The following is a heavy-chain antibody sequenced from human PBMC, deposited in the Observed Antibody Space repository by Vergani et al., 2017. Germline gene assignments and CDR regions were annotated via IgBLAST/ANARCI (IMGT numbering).Heavy chain of an antibody. CDR3: ARGVPTIVGVVFPPAYYYYYMDV. Sequence: QVQLVQSGAEVKKPGASVKVSCKASGYTFTGYYMHWVRQAPGQGLEWMGWINPNSGGTNYAQKFQGWVTMTRDTSISTAYMELSRLRSDDTAVYYCARGVPTIVGVVFPPAYYYYYMDVWGKGTTVTVSS. D-gene: IGHD3-3*01. CDR2: INPNSGGT. CDR1: GYTFTGYY. J-gene: IGHJ6*03. V-gene: IGHV1-2*04.